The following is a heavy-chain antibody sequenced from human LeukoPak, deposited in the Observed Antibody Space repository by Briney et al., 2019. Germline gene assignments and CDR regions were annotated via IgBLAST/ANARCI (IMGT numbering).Heavy chain of an antibody. J-gene: IGHJ4*02. CDR3: ARGYTYYDFWSGSFVRNYFDY. V-gene: IGHV4-34*01. CDR2: INHSGST. Sequence: SETLSLTCAVYGGSFSGYYWSWIRQPPGKGLEWIGEINHSGSTNYNPSLKSRVTISVDTSKNQFSLKLSSVTAADTAVYYCARGYTYYDFWSGSFVRNYFDYWGQGTLVTVSS. D-gene: IGHD3-3*01. CDR1: GGSFSGYY.